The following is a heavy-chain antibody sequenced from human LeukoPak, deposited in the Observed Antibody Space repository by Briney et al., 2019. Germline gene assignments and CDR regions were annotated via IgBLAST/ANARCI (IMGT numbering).Heavy chain of an antibody. Sequence: GGSLRLSCAASGFTFDDYGMSWVRQAPGKGLEWVSGINWNGGSTGYADSVKGRFTISRDNAKNSLYLQMNSLRAEDTALYYCAREPVDTAMPDAFDIWGQGTMVTVSS. CDR3: AREPVDTAMPDAFDI. V-gene: IGHV3-20*04. D-gene: IGHD5-18*01. J-gene: IGHJ3*02. CDR2: INWNGGST. CDR1: GFTFDDYG.